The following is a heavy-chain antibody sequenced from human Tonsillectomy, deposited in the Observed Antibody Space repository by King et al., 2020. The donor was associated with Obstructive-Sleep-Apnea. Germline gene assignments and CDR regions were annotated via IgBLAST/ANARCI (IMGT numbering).Heavy chain of an antibody. V-gene: IGHV3-21*01. J-gene: IGHJ6*02. CDR2: IISSSSYI. Sequence: VQLVESGGGLVKPGGSLRLSCAASGFTFSSYSMNWVRQAPGRGLEGVSSIISSSSYIYYADSVKGRFTISRDNAKNSLYLQMNSLRAEDTAVFYCARDWSEESSSWSAPSDYYGMDIWRQGTTVTVSS. CDR1: GFTFSSYS. CDR3: ARDWSEESSSWSAPSDYYGMDI. D-gene: IGHD6-13*01.